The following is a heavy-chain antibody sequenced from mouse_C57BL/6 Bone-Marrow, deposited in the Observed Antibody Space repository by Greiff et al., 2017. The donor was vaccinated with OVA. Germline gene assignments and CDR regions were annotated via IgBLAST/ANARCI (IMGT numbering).Heavy chain of an antibody. CDR1: EYEFPSHD. CDR3: ARHELGRGSNAMDY. V-gene: IGHV5-2*01. Sequence: EVKVVESGGGLVQPGESLKLSCESNEYEFPSHDMSWVRKTPEKRLELVAAINSDGGSTYYPDTMERRFIISRDNTKKTLYLQMSSLRSEDTALYYCARHELGRGSNAMDYWGQGTSVTVSS. CDR2: INSDGGST. J-gene: IGHJ4*01. D-gene: IGHD4-1*01.